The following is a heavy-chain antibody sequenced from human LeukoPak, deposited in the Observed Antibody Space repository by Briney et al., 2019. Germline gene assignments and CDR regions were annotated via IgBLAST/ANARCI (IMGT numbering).Heavy chain of an antibody. J-gene: IGHJ4*02. D-gene: IGHD6-19*01. CDR1: GFIFSNYG. CDR3: AREWGRIAVAGGPGY. Sequence: GGSLRLSCEVSGFIFSNYGMHCVRQAPGTGLGWVALIWYDGRTKFHGDIVRGRFTISRDNSANTLYLQMSSLRVEDTAVYYCAREWGRIAVAGGPGYWGQGALVTVSS. CDR2: IWYDGRTK. V-gene: IGHV3-33*01.